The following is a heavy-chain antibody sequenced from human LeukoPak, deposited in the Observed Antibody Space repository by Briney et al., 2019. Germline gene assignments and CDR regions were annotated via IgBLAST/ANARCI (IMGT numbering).Heavy chain of an antibody. CDR1: GGSISFISSSTYY. Sequence: SETLSLTCTVSGGSISFISSSTYYWGWIRQAPGKGLEWIGSLYYGESSHYNPSLKSRATLSVDTSNNQFSLKLTSVTAADAAVYFCGRQLPTAAADTRGYFDYWGQGTVVTVSS. D-gene: IGHD6-25*01. V-gene: IGHV4-39*01. CDR3: GRQLPTAAADTRGYFDY. CDR2: LYYGESS. J-gene: IGHJ4*02.